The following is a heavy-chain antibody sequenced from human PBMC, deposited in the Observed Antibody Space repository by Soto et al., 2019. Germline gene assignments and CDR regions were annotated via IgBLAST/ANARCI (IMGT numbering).Heavy chain of an antibody. CDR3: ARGVFWLGDV. CDR1: GGSIRSSSYY. CDR2: IYYSGST. V-gene: IGHV4-39*01. D-gene: IGHD3-9*01. Sequence: SETQSLTCPVSGGSIRSSSYYWGWIRQPPGKGLEWIGSIYYSGSTYYNPSLKSRVTISVDTSKNQFSLKLSSVTAADTAVYYCARGVFWLGDVWGKGTTVTVSS. J-gene: IGHJ6*04.